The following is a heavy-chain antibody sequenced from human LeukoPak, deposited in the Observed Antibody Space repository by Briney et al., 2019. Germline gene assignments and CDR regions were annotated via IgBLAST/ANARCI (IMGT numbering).Heavy chain of an antibody. D-gene: IGHD5-18*01. V-gene: IGHV3-48*03. J-gene: IGHJ6*03. Sequence: GGSLRLSCAASGFTFSSYEMNWVRQAPGKGPEWVSYISSSGSTIYYADSVKGRFTISRDNAKNSLYLQMNSLRAEDTAVYYCARDGRGYSYGGLYYYYYMDVWGKGTTVTVSS. CDR3: ARDGRGYSYGGLYYYYYMDV. CDR2: ISSSGSTI. CDR1: GFTFSSYE.